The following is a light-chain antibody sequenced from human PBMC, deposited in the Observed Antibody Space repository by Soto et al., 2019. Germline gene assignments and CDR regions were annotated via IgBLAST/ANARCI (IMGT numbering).Light chain of an antibody. CDR1: QGLSSW. V-gene: IGKV1-5*01. J-gene: IGKJ1*01. Sequence: DIQMTHSPSTLSASLRHSVIITCRASQGLSSWLAWYQHKPGKAPQLLFSDACRFVSGAPSGFSSSESGTEFALTIRSLQPDDFATCSCKQYNSYYRTFGQGTKVDIK. CDR2: DAC. CDR3: KQYNSYYRT.